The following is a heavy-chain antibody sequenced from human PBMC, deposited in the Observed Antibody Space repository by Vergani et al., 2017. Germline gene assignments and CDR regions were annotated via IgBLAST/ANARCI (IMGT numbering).Heavy chain of an antibody. Sequence: QVQLVQSGAEVKKPGASVKVSCKASGYTFTSYDINWVRQATGQGLEWMGWTNPNSGNTGYAQKFQGRVTMTRNTSISTAYMELSSLRSEDTAVYDCARGEHCYDLTWYWGQGTLVTVSS. CDR1: GYTFTSYD. V-gene: IGHV1-8*01. CDR2: TNPNSGNT. CDR3: ARGEHCYDLTWY. J-gene: IGHJ4*02. D-gene: IGHD2-2*01.